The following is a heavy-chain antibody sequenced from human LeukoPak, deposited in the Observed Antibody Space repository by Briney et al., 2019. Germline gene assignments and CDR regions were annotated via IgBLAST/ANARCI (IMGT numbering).Heavy chain of an antibody. Sequence: PGGSLRLSCAASGFTFDDYAMHWVRQAPGKGLEWVSGISWNSGSIGYADSVKGRFTISRDNAKNSLYLQMNSLRAEDTALYYCAKDMIHNYYGSGSTDRGAFDIWGQGTMVTVSS. V-gene: IGHV3-9*01. J-gene: IGHJ3*02. CDR2: ISWNSGSI. D-gene: IGHD3-10*01. CDR3: AKDMIHNYYGSGSTDRGAFDI. CDR1: GFTFDDYA.